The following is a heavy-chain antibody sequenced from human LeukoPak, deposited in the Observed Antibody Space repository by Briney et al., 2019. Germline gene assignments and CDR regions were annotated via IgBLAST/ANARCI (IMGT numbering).Heavy chain of an antibody. V-gene: IGHV3-7*03. Sequence: GGSLRLSCAASGFTFSSYWMSWVRQAPGKGLEWVAIIKQDGSENYCVGSVKGRFTISRDNTKKSLYLQMNSLRAEDTAVYYXXXYNRNVPFDYWGQGTLVTVSS. J-gene: IGHJ4*02. CDR3: XXYNRNVPFDY. D-gene: IGHD1-1*01. CDR1: GFTFSSYW. CDR2: IKQDGSEN.